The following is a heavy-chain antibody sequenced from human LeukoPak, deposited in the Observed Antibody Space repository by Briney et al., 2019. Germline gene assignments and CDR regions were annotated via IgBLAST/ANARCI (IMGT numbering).Heavy chain of an antibody. CDR1: GYTFTSYG. CDR2: ISAYNGNT. D-gene: IGHD3-16*02. CDR3: ARAGDYDYVWGSYRPFDY. V-gene: IGHV1-18*01. Sequence: ASVKVSCKASGYTFTSYGISWVRQAPGQGLEWMGLISAYNGNTNYAQKLQGRVTMTTDTSTSTAYMELRSLRSDDTAVYYCARAGDYDYVWGSYRPFDYRGQGTLVTVSS. J-gene: IGHJ4*02.